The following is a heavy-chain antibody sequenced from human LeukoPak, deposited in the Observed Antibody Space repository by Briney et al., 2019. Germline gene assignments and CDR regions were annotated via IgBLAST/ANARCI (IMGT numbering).Heavy chain of an antibody. V-gene: IGHV3-23*01. CDR2: ISGSGGST. D-gene: IGHD3-16*01. CDR1: GFTFSGYA. J-gene: IGHJ4*02. Sequence: GGSLRLSCAASGFTFSGYAMSWVRQAPGKGLEWVSAISGSGGSTYYADSVKGRFTISRDNSKNTLYLQMNSLRAEDTAVYYCXXXXXXXXXWGPRSDYWGQGTLVTVSS. CDR3: XXXXXXXXXWGPRSDY.